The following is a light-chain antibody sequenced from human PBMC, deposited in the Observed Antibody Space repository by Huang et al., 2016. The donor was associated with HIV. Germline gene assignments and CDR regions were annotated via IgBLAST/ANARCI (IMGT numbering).Light chain of an antibody. J-gene: IGKJ1*01. CDR1: QSLLQSNEYNS. CDR3: MQALETPWT. CDR2: VGS. V-gene: IGKV2-28*01. Sequence: EIEMTQSPLSLPVTPGEPASISCRSSQSLLQSNEYNSLNWYLQKPGQSPQLLIYVGSNRASGVPGRFSGSGSGTDFTLKISRVEAEDVGVYYCMQALETPWTFGQGTKVEIK.